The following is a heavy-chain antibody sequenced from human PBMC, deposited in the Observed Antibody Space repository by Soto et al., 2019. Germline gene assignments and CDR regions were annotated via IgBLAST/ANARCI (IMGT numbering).Heavy chain of an antibody. J-gene: IGHJ4*02. CDR1: GGSFSGYY. Sequence: QVQLQQWGAGLLKTSETLPLTCAVYGGSFSGYYWSWIRQPPGKGLEWIGEINQSGNTKYNPSLKSRVTISVDTSKKQFSLKLSSVTAADTAVYYCGSPGHVDYWGQGTLVTVSS. V-gene: IGHV4-34*01. CDR3: GSPGHVDY. CDR2: INQSGNT.